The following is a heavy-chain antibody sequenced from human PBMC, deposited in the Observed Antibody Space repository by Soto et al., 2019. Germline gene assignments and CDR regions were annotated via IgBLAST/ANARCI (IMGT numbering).Heavy chain of an antibody. CDR3: TTQNLGYCSGGSCSHYYYMDV. Sequence: EVQLVESGGGLVKPGGSLRLSCAASGFTFSNAWMSWVRQAPGKGLEWVGRIKSKTDGGTPDYAAPVKGRFTISRDDSKNTLYLQMNSMKTEDTAVYYCTTQNLGYCSGGSCSHYYYMDVWGKGTTVTVSS. CDR2: IKSKTDGGTP. D-gene: IGHD2-15*01. J-gene: IGHJ6*03. V-gene: IGHV3-15*01. CDR1: GFTFSNAW.